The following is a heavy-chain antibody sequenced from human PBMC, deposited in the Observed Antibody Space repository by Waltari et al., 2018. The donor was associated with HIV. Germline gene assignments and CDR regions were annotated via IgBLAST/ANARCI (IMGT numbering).Heavy chain of an antibody. CDR2: INTKRGDT. CDR1: GYTLSAYY. CDR3: ARTSLRYPSLALDF. J-gene: IGHJ4*02. D-gene: IGHD3-9*01. V-gene: IGHV1-2*02. Sequence: QVQLVQSGAEVTKPGASLKISCEGSGYTLSAYYVHWIRQAPGQGLEWKGWINTKRGDTQSPRKLQGKVTMARDASVNTAYMYLNSLTYADAAVYYCARTSLRYPSLALDFCGRGTLVTVSS.